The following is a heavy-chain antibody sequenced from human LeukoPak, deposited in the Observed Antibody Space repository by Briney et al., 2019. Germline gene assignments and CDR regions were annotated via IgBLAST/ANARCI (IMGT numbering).Heavy chain of an antibody. CDR1: GYSITSGFS. J-gene: IGHJ5*02. Sequence: SETLSLTCAVSGYSITSGFSWGWIRQPPGKILEWIATISYSGRIDYNPSLKSRVTITSDTSKNQFSLRLTSLTAADTAMYYCARERAIPGIDPWGQGTLVTVSS. D-gene: IGHD2-21*01. CDR2: ISYSGRI. CDR3: ARERAIPGIDP. V-gene: IGHV4-38-2*02.